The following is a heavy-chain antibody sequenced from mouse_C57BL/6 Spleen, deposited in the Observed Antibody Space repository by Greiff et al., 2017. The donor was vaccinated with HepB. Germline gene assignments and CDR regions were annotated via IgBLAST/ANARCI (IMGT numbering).Heavy chain of an antibody. CDR1: GYSFTGYY. CDR2: INPSTGGT. CDR3: ARGGFAY. V-gene: IGHV1-42*01. J-gene: IGHJ3*01. Sequence: VQLKESGPELVKPWASVKISCKASGYSFTGYYMNWVKQSPEKSLEWIGEINPSTGGTTYNQKFKAKATLTVDKSSSTAYMQLKSLTSEDSAVYYCARGGFAYWGQGTLVTVSA.